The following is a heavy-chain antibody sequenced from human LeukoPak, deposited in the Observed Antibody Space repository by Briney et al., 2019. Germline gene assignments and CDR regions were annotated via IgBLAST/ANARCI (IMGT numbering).Heavy chain of an antibody. J-gene: IGHJ4*02. CDR2: IWYDGSNK. D-gene: IGHD1-26*01. CDR1: GFTFSSYG. CDR3: ARNSIVGATMDYFDY. V-gene: IGHV3-33*01. Sequence: GGSLRLSCAASGFTFSSYGMHWVRQAPGKGLEWVAVIWYDGSNKYFADTVKGRFTISRDNSKNTLYLQMNSLRAEDTAVYCCARNSIVGATMDYFDYWGQGTLVTVSS.